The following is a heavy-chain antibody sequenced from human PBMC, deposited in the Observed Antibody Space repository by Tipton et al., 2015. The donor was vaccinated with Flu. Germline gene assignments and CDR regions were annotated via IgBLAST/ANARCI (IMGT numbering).Heavy chain of an antibody. Sequence: AVSGFTFSTSWMSWVRQAPGKGLEWVANIKQDGSERYYVDSVKGRFTISRDNAKNSLYPQMNSLRAEDTALYYCASLWGSGSYSRYAFDIWGQGTMVTVSS. J-gene: IGHJ3*02. V-gene: IGHV3-7*01. CDR1: GFTFSTSW. D-gene: IGHD1-26*01. CDR2: IKQDGSER. CDR3: ASLWGSGSYSRYAFDI.